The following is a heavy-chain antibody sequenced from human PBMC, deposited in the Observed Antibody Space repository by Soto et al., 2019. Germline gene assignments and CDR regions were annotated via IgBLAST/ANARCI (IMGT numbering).Heavy chain of an antibody. Sequence: SETMSLTWTVSGGSISGYCWNCIRQPPGKGLEWIGYVYSSGSTNYNPSLKSRVTISVDTSKNHFSLKLSSVTAVDTAVYYCARQGGWCFDLWGRGTLVTVSS. CDR1: GGSISGYC. D-gene: IGHD3-16*01. J-gene: IGHJ2*01. V-gene: IGHV4-59*01. CDR3: ARQGGWCFDL. CDR2: VYSSGST.